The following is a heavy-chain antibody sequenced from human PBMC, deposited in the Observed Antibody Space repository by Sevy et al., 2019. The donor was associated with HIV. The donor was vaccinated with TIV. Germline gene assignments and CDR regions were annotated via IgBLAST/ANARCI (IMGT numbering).Heavy chain of an antibody. V-gene: IGHV3-9*01. Sequence: GGSLRLSCAASGFTFDDYAMHWVRQAPGKGLESVSGISWNSGSIGYADSVKGRFTISRDNAKNSLYLQMNSLRAEDTALYYCAKTKARIAAAVGAFDIWGQGTMVTVSS. CDR2: ISWNSGSI. J-gene: IGHJ3*02. D-gene: IGHD6-13*01. CDR3: AKTKARIAAAVGAFDI. CDR1: GFTFDDYA.